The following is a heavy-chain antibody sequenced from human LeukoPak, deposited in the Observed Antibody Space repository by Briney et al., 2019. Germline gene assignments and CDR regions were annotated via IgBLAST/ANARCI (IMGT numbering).Heavy chain of an antibody. Sequence: PGESLKISCKGSGYSFTSYWIAWVRQMPGKGLEWMGIIYPGDSDTRYSPSFQGQVTISADKSISTAYLQWSSLKASDTATYYCARRGATYSSSWYGVDWFDPWGQGTLVTVSS. CDR1: GYSFTSYW. CDR2: IYPGDSDT. J-gene: IGHJ5*02. D-gene: IGHD6-13*01. CDR3: ARRGATYSSSWYGVDWFDP. V-gene: IGHV5-51*01.